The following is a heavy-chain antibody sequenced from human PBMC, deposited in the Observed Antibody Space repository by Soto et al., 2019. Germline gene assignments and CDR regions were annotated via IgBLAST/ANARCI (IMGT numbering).Heavy chain of an antibody. CDR3: ARDFSSGWSGYYYYGMDV. J-gene: IGHJ6*02. CDR1: GFTFSSYG. D-gene: IGHD6-19*01. CDR2: IWYDGSNK. Sequence: PGGSLRLSCAASGFTFSSYGMHWVRQAPGKGLEWVAVIWYDGSNKYHADSVKGRFTISRDNSKNTLYLQMNSLRAEDTAVYYCARDFSSGWSGYYYYGMDVWGQGTTVTVSS. V-gene: IGHV3-33*01.